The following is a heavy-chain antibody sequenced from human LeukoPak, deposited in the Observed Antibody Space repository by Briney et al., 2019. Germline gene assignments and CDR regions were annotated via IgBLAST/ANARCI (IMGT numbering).Heavy chain of an antibody. Sequence: GGSLRLSCEASGFTFSSHCMSWVRQAPGKGLEWVANIKQDGSEKYYVDSVKGRFTISRDNAKNSLYLQMSILGAADTAVYYCARVRIAVAVSAFDIWGQGTMVTVSS. CDR2: IKQDGSEK. V-gene: IGHV3-7*01. D-gene: IGHD6-19*01. CDR1: GFTFSSHC. CDR3: ARVRIAVAVSAFDI. J-gene: IGHJ3*02.